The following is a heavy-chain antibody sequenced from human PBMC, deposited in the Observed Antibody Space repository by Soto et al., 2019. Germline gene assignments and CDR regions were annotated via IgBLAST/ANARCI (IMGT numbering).Heavy chain of an antibody. D-gene: IGHD2-15*01. CDR3: VREPRYCSGGSCSIMGDAFDI. Sequence: EVQLVESGGGLVQPGGSLRLSCVASGFTVTEIYMNWVRQAPGKGLEWVSVIYNEFTDYADSVRGRFSISTDSSKNALYRQMNSLRAEESAVYYCVREPRYCSGGSCSIMGDAFDIWGQGTMVTVSS. CDR2: IYNEFT. J-gene: IGHJ3*02. V-gene: IGHV3-66*01. CDR1: GFTVTEIY.